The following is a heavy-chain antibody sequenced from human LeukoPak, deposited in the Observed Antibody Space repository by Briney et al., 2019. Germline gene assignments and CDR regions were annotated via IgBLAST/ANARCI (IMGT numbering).Heavy chain of an antibody. CDR2: IGTAGDT. D-gene: IGHD1-1*01. CDR1: GFTFSDYD. J-gene: IGHJ4*02. V-gene: IGHV3-13*01. Sequence: PGGSLRLSCAASGFTFSDYDMHWVRQATGKGLEWVSAIGTAGDTYYTGSVKGRFTISRENAKNSLYLQMNSLGAGDTAVYYRARVAKERVGGVYYFDYWGQGTLVTVSS. CDR3: ARVAKERVGGVYYFDY.